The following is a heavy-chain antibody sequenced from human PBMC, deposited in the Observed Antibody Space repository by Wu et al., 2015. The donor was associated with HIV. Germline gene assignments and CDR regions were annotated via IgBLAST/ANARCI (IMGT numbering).Heavy chain of an antibody. CDR1: GGTFSSYA. CDR3: ARNFDPYYYGSGTGAFDI. Sequence: QVQLVQSGAEVKKPGSSVKVSCKASGGTFSSYAISWVRQAPGQGLEWMGRIIPIFGTANYAQKFQGRVTITADESTSTAYMELSSLRSEDTAVYYCARNFDPYYYGSGTGAFDIWGPRDNGHRLF. CDR2: IIPIFGTA. V-gene: IGHV1-69*13. J-gene: IGHJ3*02. D-gene: IGHD3-10*01.